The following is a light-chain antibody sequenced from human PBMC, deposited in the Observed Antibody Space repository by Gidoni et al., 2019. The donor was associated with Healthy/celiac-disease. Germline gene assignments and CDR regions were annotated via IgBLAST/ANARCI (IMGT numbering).Light chain of an antibody. CDR1: QSISSY. Sequence: DIPMSPSPSSLSASVGDRVTITCRASQSISSYLNWYQQKPGKAPKLLIYAASSLKSGVPSRFSGSGAGTDFTLIISSLQPEDFANYYCQQSYSTPITFGGGTKVEIK. CDR3: QQSYSTPIT. J-gene: IGKJ4*01. V-gene: IGKV1-39*01. CDR2: AAS.